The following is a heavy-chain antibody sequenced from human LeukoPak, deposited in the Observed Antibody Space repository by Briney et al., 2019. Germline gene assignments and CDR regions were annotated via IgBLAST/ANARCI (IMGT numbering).Heavy chain of an antibody. CDR2: IKEDGSEK. V-gene: IGHV3-7*01. D-gene: IGHD6-19*01. J-gene: IGHJ5*02. CDR1: GFTFSSYG. CDR3: ASSGWYSTPNWFDP. Sequence: GGSLRLSCAASGFTFSSYGMHWVRQAPGKGLEWVASIKEDGSEKYYVDSVKGRFTISRDNAKNSLYLQMNSLRAEDTAMYYCASSGWYSTPNWFDPWGQGTLVIVSS.